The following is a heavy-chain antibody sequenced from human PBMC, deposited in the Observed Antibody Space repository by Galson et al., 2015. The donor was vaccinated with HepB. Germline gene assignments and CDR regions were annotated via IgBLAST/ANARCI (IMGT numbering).Heavy chain of an antibody. CDR1: GFTFSTYA. CDR3: AKDNSYSSGSYYFDY. CDR2: TTGSGVST. D-gene: IGHD6-19*01. Sequence: SLRLSCAASGFTFSTYAMHWVRQAPGKGLEWVSGTTGSGVSTYYADSEKGRFTIFRDNSKNTLYLQMSSLTADDTAIYYCAKDNSYSSGSYYFDYWGQGTLVTVSS. V-gene: IGHV3-23*01. J-gene: IGHJ4*02.